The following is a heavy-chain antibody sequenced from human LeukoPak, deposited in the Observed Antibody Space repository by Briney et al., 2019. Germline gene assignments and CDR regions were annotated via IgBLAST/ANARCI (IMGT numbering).Heavy chain of an antibody. Sequence: PSETLSLTCTVSGGSFSNYYWSWIRQPPGKGLEWIGDIFYSGNTNYNPSLKSRVTMSVDTSKTQFSLKLSSVTAADTAVYYCARAYGDYLWGQGTLVTVSS. CDR1: GGSFSNYY. J-gene: IGHJ5*02. CDR3: ARAYGDYL. V-gene: IGHV4-59*08. CDR2: IFYSGNT. D-gene: IGHD4-17*01.